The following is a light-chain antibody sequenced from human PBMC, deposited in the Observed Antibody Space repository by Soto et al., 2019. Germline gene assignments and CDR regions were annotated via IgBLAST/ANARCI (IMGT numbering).Light chain of an antibody. V-gene: IGKV1-16*01. CDR2: AAS. J-gene: IGKJ4*01. CDR1: QDIQNN. CDR3: QQYTVWPLT. Sequence: IQMTQSPSSLSASVGDRVTITCRASQDIQNNLVWFQQKPGEAPRSLIYAASSLQSGVPSRFSGSGSGTDFTLTISSLQPEDSATYYWQQYTVWPLTFGGGTKVEIK.